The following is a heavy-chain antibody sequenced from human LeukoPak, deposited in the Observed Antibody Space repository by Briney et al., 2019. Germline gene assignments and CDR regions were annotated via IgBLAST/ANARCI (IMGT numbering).Heavy chain of an antibody. CDR3: AKDGSGFHGYFEY. CDR1: GFTLSSNH. D-gene: IGHD3-22*01. Sequence: GGSLRLSCAASGFTLSSNHMTWVRQAPGKGLEWVSTINDSGDRTYYADSVKGRFTISRDNSENMLYLQMSSLRAEDTAIYYCAKDGSGFHGYFEYWGQGTLATVSS. J-gene: IGHJ4*02. V-gene: IGHV3-23*01. CDR2: INDSGDRT.